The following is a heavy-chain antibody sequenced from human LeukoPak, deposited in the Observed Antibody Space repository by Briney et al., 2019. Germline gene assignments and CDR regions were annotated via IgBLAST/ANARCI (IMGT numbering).Heavy chain of an antibody. CDR3: ARDGAGNDAFDI. V-gene: IGHV1-69*13. D-gene: IGHD4/OR15-4a*01. J-gene: IGHJ3*02. CDR2: IIPIFGTA. CDR1: GGTFSSYA. Sequence: SVKVSCKASGGTFSSYAISWVRQAPGQGLEWMGGIIPIFGTANYAQKFQGRVTITADESTSTAYMELSSLRSEDTAVYYCARDGAGNDAFDIWGQGTMVTVSS.